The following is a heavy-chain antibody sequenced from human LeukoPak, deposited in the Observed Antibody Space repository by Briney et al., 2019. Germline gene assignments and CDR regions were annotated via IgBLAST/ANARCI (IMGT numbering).Heavy chain of an antibody. CDR1: GFTFSGSA. J-gene: IGHJ6*02. D-gene: IGHD4-17*01. Sequence: PGGSLKLSCAASGFTFSGSAMHWVRQASGKGLEWVGRIRSKANSYATAYAASVKGRFTISRDDSKNTAYLRMNSLKTEDTAVYYCTRTTVTSDNYYYGMDVWGQGTTVTVSS. CDR2: IRSKANSYAT. CDR3: TRTTVTSDNYYYGMDV. V-gene: IGHV3-73*01.